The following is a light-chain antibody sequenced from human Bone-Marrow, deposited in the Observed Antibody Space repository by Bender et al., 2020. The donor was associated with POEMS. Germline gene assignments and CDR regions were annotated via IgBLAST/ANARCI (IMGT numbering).Light chain of an antibody. Sequence: SGSSSNIGGNAVNWWQQLPGPAPKLLIYGNDQRPSGAPDRFSGSKPGTSASLAISGLQSEDEADYYCSAWDGTLNGGVFGGGTELTVL. CDR1: SSNIGGNA. J-gene: IGLJ3*02. CDR3: SAWDGTLNGGV. V-gene: IGLV1-44*01. CDR2: GND.